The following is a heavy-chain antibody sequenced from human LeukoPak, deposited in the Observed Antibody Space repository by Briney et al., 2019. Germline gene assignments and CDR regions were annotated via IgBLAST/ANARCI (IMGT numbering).Heavy chain of an antibody. V-gene: IGHV1-8*03. J-gene: IGHJ4*02. CDR1: GYTCTSYG. Sequence: ASVKVSCKASGYTCTSYGINWVRQAPGQGLEWMGWMNPNSGNTGYAQKFQGRVTITRNTSISTAYMELSSLRSEDTAVYYCARAIAAPDYWGQGTLVTVSS. CDR3: ARAIAAPDY. D-gene: IGHD6-6*01. CDR2: MNPNSGNT.